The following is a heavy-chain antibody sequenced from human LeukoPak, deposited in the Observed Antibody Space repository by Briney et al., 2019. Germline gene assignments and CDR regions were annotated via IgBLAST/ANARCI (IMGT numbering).Heavy chain of an antibody. CDR2: TYTRYRWYT. D-gene: IGHD2-2*01. Sequence: SQTLSLTCAISGDTFSGNNAAWNWISQSPARDLEWLVRTYTRYRWYTDYAVSVKCRIIINGHTSKNPFSLMLNSVPPDDTAVYYCAGHTTSSHDTFDIWGQGTMVTVSS. V-gene: IGHV6-1*01. CDR1: GDTFSGNNAA. J-gene: IGHJ3*02. CDR3: AGHTTSSHDTFDI.